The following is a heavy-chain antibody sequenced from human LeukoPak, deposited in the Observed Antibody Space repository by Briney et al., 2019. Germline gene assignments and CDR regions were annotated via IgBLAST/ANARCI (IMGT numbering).Heavy chain of an antibody. Sequence: SETLSLTCIVSGGSISTSAYYWGWIRQPPGEGLQWIGSIYYSGNTYYNSSLKSRVTISVDTSKNQFSLKLSSVTAADTAVYYCARGAYGDPTSFDYWGQGTLVTVSS. CDR2: IYYSGNT. J-gene: IGHJ4*02. D-gene: IGHD4-17*01. CDR1: GGSISTSAYY. CDR3: ARGAYGDPTSFDY. V-gene: IGHV4-39*07.